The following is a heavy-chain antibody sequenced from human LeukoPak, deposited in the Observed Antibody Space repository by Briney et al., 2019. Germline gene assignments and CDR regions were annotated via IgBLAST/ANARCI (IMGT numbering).Heavy chain of an antibody. CDR3: AKYGDILTGYPYYFDY. V-gene: IGHV3-23*01. Sequence: PGGSLRLSCAASGFTFSSYAMSWVRQAPGKGLEWVSAISGSGGSTYYADSVKGRITISRDSSKNTLYLQMNSLRAEDTAVYYCAKYGDILTGYPYYFDYWGQGTLVTVSS. J-gene: IGHJ4*02. CDR2: ISGSGGST. D-gene: IGHD3-9*01. CDR1: GFTFSSYA.